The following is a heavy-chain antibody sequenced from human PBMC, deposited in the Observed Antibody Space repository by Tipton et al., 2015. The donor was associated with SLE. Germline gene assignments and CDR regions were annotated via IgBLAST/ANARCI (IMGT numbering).Heavy chain of an antibody. J-gene: IGHJ4*02. CDR2: ISSSSSYI. V-gene: IGHV3-21*01. CDR3: ARGSYYYDSSDYLDY. D-gene: IGHD3-22*01. CDR1: GFTFSSYS. Sequence: SLRLSCAASGFTFSSYSINWVRQAPGKGLEWVSSISSSSSYIYYADSVKGRFTISRDNAKNSLYLQMNSLRAEDTAVYYCARGSYYYDSSDYLDYWGQGTLVTVSS.